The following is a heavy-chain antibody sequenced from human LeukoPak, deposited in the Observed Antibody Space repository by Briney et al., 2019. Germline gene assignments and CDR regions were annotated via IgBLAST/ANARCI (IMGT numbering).Heavy chain of an antibody. D-gene: IGHD3-10*01. CDR3: ARGLGLLWFGELHPPDYYYGMDV. CDR2: IIPIFGTA. V-gene: IGHV1-69*01. CDR1: GGTFSSYA. J-gene: IGHJ6*02. Sequence: SVTVSCKASGGTFSSYAISWVRQAPGQGLEWMGGIIPIFGTANYAQKFQGRVTITADESTSTAYMELSSLRSEDTAVYYCARGLGLLWFGELHPPDYYYGMDVWGQGTTVTVSS.